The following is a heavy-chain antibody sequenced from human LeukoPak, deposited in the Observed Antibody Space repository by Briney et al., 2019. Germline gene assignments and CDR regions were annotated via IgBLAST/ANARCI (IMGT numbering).Heavy chain of an antibody. Sequence: EASVKVSCKASGGTFSSYAISWVRHAPGQGLEWMGRIIPIFGIANYAQKFQGRVTITADKSTSTAYMELSSLRSEDTAVYYCAREALYCSSTSCYTVIEGYYFDYWGQGTLVTVSS. D-gene: IGHD2-2*02. CDR1: GGTFSSYA. CDR2: IIPIFGIA. V-gene: IGHV1-69*04. CDR3: AREALYCSSTSCYTVIEGYYFDY. J-gene: IGHJ4*02.